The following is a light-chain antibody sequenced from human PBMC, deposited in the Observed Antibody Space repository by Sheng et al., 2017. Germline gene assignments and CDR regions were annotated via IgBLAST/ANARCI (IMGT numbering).Light chain of an antibody. CDR2: AAS. Sequence: DIQMTQSPSSLSASVGDTVTITCRASQGIRNYLAWYQQKPGKVPKLLIYAASTLQSGVSSRFSGSGSGTDYTLTIGSLQPEDVATYYCQKYNGAPFTFG. CDR3: QKYNGAPFT. CDR1: QGIRNY. V-gene: IGKV1-27*01. J-gene: IGKJ3*01.